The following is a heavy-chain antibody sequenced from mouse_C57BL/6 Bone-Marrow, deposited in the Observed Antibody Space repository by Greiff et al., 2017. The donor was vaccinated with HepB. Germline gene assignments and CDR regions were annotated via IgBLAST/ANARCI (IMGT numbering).Heavy chain of an antibody. D-gene: IGHD1-1*01. Sequence: QVQLQQSGAELVKPGASVKMSCKASGYTFTSYWITWVKQRPGQGLEWIGDIYPGSGSTNYNEKFKSKATLTVDTSSSTAYMQLSSLTSEDSAVYYCALYYYGSAWFAYWGQGTLVTVSA. CDR3: ALYYYGSAWFAY. CDR1: GYTFTSYW. CDR2: IYPGSGST. V-gene: IGHV1-55*01. J-gene: IGHJ3*01.